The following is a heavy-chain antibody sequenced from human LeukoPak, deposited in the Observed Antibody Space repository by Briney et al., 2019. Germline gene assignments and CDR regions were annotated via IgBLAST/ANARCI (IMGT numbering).Heavy chain of an antibody. V-gene: IGHV3-53*01. Sequence: GGSLRLSCAASGFTVSSNYMSWVRQAPGKGLEWVSVIYSGGSTYYADSVKGRFTISRDNSKNTLYLQMNSLRAEDTAVYYCAKSRGWLRSESYFDYWGQGTLVTVSS. D-gene: IGHD5-12*01. CDR1: GFTVSSNY. J-gene: IGHJ4*02. CDR3: AKSRGWLRSESYFDY. CDR2: IYSGGST.